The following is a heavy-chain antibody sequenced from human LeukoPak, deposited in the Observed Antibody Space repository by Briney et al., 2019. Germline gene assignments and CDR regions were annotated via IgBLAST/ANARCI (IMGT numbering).Heavy chain of an antibody. CDR2: ITNSGDNT. J-gene: IGHJ4*02. D-gene: IGHD6-13*01. CDR3: AKAPMEDSWYIHFDY. CDR1: GFTFSNYA. V-gene: IGHV3-23*01. Sequence: GGSLRLSCAASGFTFSNYAMSWVRQAPGKGLEWVSAITNSGDNTYYADSVKGRFTISRDNSKNTLYPQINSLRAEDTAIYYCAKAPMEDSWYIHFDYWGQGTLVTVSS.